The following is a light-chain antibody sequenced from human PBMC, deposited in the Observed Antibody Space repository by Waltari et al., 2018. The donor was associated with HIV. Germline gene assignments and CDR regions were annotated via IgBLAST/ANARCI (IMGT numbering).Light chain of an antibody. V-gene: IGKV3-15*01. J-gene: IGKJ4*01. CDR2: GGS. CDR3: QQYDNWPLT. Sequence: DIVMTQSPVTLSVSPGDRVTLSCRASQSVDKNVAWYLQITGQAPRLLIYGGSFRAAGVPGRFSGSGSGTDFTLTISSLQSEDFAIFYCQQYDNWPLTFGGGTKLEI. CDR1: QSVDKN.